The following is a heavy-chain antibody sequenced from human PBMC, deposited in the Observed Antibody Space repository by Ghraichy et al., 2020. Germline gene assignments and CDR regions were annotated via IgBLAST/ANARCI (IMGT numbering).Heavy chain of an antibody. CDR2: IYTSGNT. V-gene: IGHV4-61*02. Sequence: SETLSLTCTVSGVSISSGSYYWIWIRQPAGRGLEWIGRIYTSGNTNYNPSLSSRVTMSVDTSKNQFSLKLSSVTAADTAVYYCARGLPSPERPTDRHIAFEIWGQGTVVTVSS. J-gene: IGHJ3*02. CDR3: ARGLPSPERPTDRHIAFEI. CDR1: GVSISSGSYY. D-gene: IGHD1-1*01.